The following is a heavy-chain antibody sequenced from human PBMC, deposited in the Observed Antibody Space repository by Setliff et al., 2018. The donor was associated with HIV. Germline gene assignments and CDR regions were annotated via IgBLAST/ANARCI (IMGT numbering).Heavy chain of an antibody. D-gene: IGHD4-17*01. J-gene: IGHJ6*03. CDR2: INPSGGTT. V-gene: IGHV1-46*01. CDR1: GYTFTSYY. CDR3: ARVIDYGVLYWSYYMDV. Sequence: ASVKVSCKASGYTFTSYYLHWVRQAPGQGLEWMGIINPSGGTTNYAQKFQGRVTMTRDTSTSTLYMELSSLRSEDTAVYYCARVIDYGVLYWSYYMDVWGKGTTVTVSS.